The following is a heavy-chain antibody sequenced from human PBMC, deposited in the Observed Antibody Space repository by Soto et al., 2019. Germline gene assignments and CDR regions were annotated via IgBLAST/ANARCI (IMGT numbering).Heavy chain of an antibody. CDR1: GGSLSGYY. CDR2: INPNGDT. V-gene: IGHV4-34*02. CDR3: ARLAEENAVLGPAPIGLDY. D-gene: IGHD2-2*02. J-gene: IGHJ4*02. Sequence: QVQLQQWGAGLLKPSETLSLTCTVFGGSLSGYYWTWIRQSPGKGLEWIGEINPNGDTNYSPSLKSRITMSVHTSKPKSSLKLHSVTAADTAVYCCARLAEENAVLGPAPIGLDYWGQGTLVTVTS.